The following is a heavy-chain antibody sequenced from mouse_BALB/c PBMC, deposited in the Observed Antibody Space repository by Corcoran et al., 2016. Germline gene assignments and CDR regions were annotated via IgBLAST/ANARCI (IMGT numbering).Heavy chain of an antibody. J-gene: IGHJ2*01. V-gene: IGHV1S136*01. CDR3: ARTHRSGYFDY. D-gene: IGHD3-1*01. CDR1: GYTFTSFV. Sequence: EVQLQQSGPELVKPGASVTMSCKASGYTFTSFVMHWVKQKPGQGLAWIGYINPYNDATKYNEKFKGKATLTSDKSSSTAYMELSSLTSEDSAVYYCARTHRSGYFDYWGQGTTLTVSS. CDR2: INPYNDAT.